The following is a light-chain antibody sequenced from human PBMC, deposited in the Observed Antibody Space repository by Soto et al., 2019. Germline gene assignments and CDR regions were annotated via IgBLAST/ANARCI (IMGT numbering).Light chain of an antibody. Sequence: EIVLTQSPATLSVSPGDTATLSFRSNQSVSSNLALYQQKPGQAPRLLIYGASTRATAIPARFSGSGSGTEFTLNITSLQSEDIAVYYCQQYDTWLVWTFGQGTKVDIK. CDR1: QSVSSN. CDR3: QQYDTWLVWT. CDR2: GAS. V-gene: IGKV3-15*01. J-gene: IGKJ1*01.